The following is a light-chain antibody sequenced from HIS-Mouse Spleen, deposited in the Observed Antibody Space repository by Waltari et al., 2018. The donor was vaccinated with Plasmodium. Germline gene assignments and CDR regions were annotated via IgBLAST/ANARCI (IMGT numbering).Light chain of an antibody. CDR2: GAS. CDR3: QQYNNWSFT. V-gene: IGKV3-15*01. Sequence: EIVMTQSPATLSVSPGDRATLSCRASQSVSSNLAWYQQKPGQAPRLLIDGASSMATGIPARFRGSGSGTEFTLTISSLQSEDFAVYYCQQYNNWSFTFGPGTKVDIK. CDR1: QSVSSN. J-gene: IGKJ3*01.